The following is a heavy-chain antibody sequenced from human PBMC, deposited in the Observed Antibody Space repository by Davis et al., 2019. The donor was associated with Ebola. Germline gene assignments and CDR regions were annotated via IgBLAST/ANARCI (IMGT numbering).Heavy chain of an antibody. J-gene: IGHJ5*02. CDR1: GGSISDHY. V-gene: IGHV4-59*08. Sequence: MPSETLSLTCTVSGGSISDHYWCWIRQPPGKALEWIGYIYYDGTTNYNPSLKSRVTISLDPSKNQLSLKLSSVTAADTAVYYCARRVPMGNWFDPWGQGTLATVSS. CDR3: ARRVPMGNWFDP. CDR2: IYYDGTT. D-gene: IGHD3-10*01.